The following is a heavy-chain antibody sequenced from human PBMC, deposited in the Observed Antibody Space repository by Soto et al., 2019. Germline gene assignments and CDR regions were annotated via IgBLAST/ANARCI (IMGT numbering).Heavy chain of an antibody. V-gene: IGHV1-18*01. CDR3: ASEAVSGRTGFDY. J-gene: IGHJ4*02. CDR1: GYTFTSYG. Sequence: QVQLVQSGAEVKKPGASVKVSCKASGYTFTSYGISWVRQAPGQGLEWMGWVNAYNGNTNYAQKFQGRVTMTTDTATSTAYMELRSLRSVDTAVYYCASEAVSGRTGFDYWGQGTLVTVSS. D-gene: IGHD6-19*01. CDR2: VNAYNGNT.